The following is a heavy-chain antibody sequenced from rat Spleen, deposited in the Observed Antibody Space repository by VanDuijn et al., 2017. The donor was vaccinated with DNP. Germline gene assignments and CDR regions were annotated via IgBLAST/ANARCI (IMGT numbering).Heavy chain of an antibody. CDR2: VRTSDGKT. Sequence: EVRLVESGGGLVQPGRSLKLSCAASGFTLSNYGMAWVRQAPTKGLEWVATVRTSDGKTYYPDSVKGRFTLSRDGAKSSLYLQMNSLKSEDTATYYCARHERTTGMGFDYWGQGVMVTVSS. V-gene: IGHV5S13*01. D-gene: IGHD1-7*01. CDR1: GFTLSNYG. J-gene: IGHJ2*01. CDR3: ARHERTTGMGFDY.